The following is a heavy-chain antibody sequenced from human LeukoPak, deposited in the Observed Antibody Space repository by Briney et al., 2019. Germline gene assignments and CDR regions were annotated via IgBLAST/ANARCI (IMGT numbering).Heavy chain of an antibody. Sequence: PSETLSLTCTVSGGSISTSLYYWGWIRQPPGKGLEWIGSIYYSGTTYYNPSLRSRVTISIDTSKNQFSLKLRSVTAADTAVYYCARGARAGYNLEPFDYWGQGTLVTVSS. V-gene: IGHV4-39*01. D-gene: IGHD5-24*01. CDR1: GGSISTSLYY. J-gene: IGHJ4*02. CDR3: ARGARAGYNLEPFDY. CDR2: IYYSGTT.